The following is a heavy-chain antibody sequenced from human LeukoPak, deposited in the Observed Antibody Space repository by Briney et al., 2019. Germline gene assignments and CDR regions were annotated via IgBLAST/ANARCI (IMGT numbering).Heavy chain of an antibody. V-gene: IGHV1-2*06. CDR1: AYTFTDYY. CDR2: INPSSGDT. J-gene: IGHJ4*02. CDR3: ATTSGYFYY. D-gene: IGHD1-26*01. Sequence: ASVKVSCKASAYTFTDYYVHWVRQAPGQGLEWMGRINPSSGDTNYAQNFQGRVTMTRDTSISTAYMELSRLRSDDTAVCYCATTSGYFYYWGQGTLVTVSS.